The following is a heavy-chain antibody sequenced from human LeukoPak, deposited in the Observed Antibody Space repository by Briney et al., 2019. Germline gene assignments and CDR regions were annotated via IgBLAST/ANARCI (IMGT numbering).Heavy chain of an antibody. J-gene: IGHJ3*02. CDR2: ISSSGSTI. Sequence: GGSLRLSCAASGFTFSDYYMSWIRQAPGKGLEWVSYISSSGSTIYYADSVKGRFTISRDNAKNSLYLQMNSLRAEDTAVYYCARDSAYCGGDCYLFDIWGQGTMVTVSS. CDR3: ARDSAYCGGDCYLFDI. V-gene: IGHV3-11*04. CDR1: GFTFSDYY. D-gene: IGHD2-21*01.